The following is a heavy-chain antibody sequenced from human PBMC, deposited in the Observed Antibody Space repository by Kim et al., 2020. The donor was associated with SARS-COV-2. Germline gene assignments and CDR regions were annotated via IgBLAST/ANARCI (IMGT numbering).Heavy chain of an antibody. Sequence: ASVKVSCKASGYTFTSYDINWVRQATGQGLEWMGWMNPNSGNTGYAQKFQGRVTMTRNTSISTAYMELSSLRSEDTAVYYCARGPQYSSSWDWGHYYYGMDVWGQGTTVTVSS. V-gene: IGHV1-8*01. CDR2: MNPNSGNT. J-gene: IGHJ6*02. CDR3: ARGPQYSSSWDWGHYYYGMDV. CDR1: GYTFTSYD. D-gene: IGHD6-13*01.